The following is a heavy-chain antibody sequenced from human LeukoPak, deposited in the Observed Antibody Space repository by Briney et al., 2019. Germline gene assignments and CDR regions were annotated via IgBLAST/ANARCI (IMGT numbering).Heavy chain of an antibody. J-gene: IGHJ4*02. D-gene: IGHD3-10*02. Sequence: PGGSLRLSCAASGFTVSSNYMSWVRQAPGKGLEWVSVIYSGGSTYYADSVKGRFTISRDNAKNSLYLQMYSLRVEDTAVYYCARDRDFVHYWGQGTLVTVSS. V-gene: IGHV3-53*01. CDR2: IYSGGST. CDR3: ARDRDFVHY. CDR1: GFTVSSNY.